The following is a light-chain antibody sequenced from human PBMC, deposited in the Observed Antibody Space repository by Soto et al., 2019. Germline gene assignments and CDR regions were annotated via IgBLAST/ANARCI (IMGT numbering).Light chain of an antibody. CDR1: QSINAW. CDR3: QHYDSYSSIA. CDR2: QAS. Sequence: DIQMTQSPSTLSASVGDRVTIACRASQSINAWLAWYQQKPGKAPNLLIYQASTLQIGVPSRFSGSGSGTEFTLTINILQPDDFATYFCQHYDSYSSIAFGQGTRLEIK. J-gene: IGKJ5*01. V-gene: IGKV1-5*03.